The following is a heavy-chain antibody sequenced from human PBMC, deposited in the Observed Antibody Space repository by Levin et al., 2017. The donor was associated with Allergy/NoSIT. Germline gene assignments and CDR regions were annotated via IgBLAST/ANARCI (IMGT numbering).Heavy chain of an antibody. J-gene: IGHJ3*02. V-gene: IGHV4-39*01. CDR2: IYYSGST. D-gene: IGHD3-9*01. CDR3: ARQGYYDILTGYRAAFDI. CDR1: GGSISSSSYY. Sequence: SETLSLTCTVSGGSISSSSYYWGWIRQPPGKGLEWIGSIYYSGSTYYNPSLKSRVTISVDTSKNQFSLKLSSVTAADTAVYYCARQGYYDILTGYRAAFDIWGQGTMVTVSS.